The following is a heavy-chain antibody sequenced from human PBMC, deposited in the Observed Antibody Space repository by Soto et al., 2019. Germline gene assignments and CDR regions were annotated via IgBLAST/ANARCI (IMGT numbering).Heavy chain of an antibody. J-gene: IGHJ3*02. V-gene: IGHV3-11*06. Sequence: PGGSLRLSCAASGFTFSDYYMSWIRQAPGKGLEWVSYISSSSSYTNYADSVKGRFTISRDNAKNSLYLQMNSLRAEDTAVYYCAREYYYDSSGYYSNALDIWGQGTMVTVSS. D-gene: IGHD3-22*01. CDR3: AREYYYDSSGYYSNALDI. CDR1: GFTFSDYY. CDR2: ISSSSSYT.